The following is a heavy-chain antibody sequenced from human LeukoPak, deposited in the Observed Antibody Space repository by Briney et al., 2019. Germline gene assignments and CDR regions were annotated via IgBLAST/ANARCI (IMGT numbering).Heavy chain of an antibody. J-gene: IGHJ4*02. CDR1: GGTFSSYA. D-gene: IGHD3-10*01. V-gene: IGHV5-10-1*01. Sequence: GASVKVSCKASGGTFSSYAISWVRQMPGKGLEWMGRIDPSDSYTNYSPSFQGHVTISADKSISTAYLQRSSLKASDTAMFYCARPSVDGSGSYPYWGQGTLVTVSS. CDR2: IDPSDSYT. CDR3: ARPSVDGSGSYPY.